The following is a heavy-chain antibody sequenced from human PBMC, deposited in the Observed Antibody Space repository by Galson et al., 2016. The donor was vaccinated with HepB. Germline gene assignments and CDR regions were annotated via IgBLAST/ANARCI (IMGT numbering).Heavy chain of an antibody. CDR1: GFTFSSHW. J-gene: IGHJ4*02. D-gene: IGHD7-27*01. V-gene: IGHV3-74*01. Sequence: SLRLSCAAPGFTFSSHWMHWVRQAPGKGLVWVSRINTVGTTTTYADSVKGRFTISRDNAKNTLYLQMDDLRAEDTAVYYCARDHSLAETGPHFDCWGQGALVTVSS. CDR3: ARDHSLAETGPHFDC. CDR2: INTVGTTT.